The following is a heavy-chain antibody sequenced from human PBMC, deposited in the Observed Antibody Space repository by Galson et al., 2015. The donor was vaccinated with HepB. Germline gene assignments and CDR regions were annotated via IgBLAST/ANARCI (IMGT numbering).Heavy chain of an antibody. CDR3: ATLGYCSGGSCYSDLYYYYGMDV. CDR1: GYTLTELS. J-gene: IGHJ6*02. D-gene: IGHD2-15*01. Sequence: SVKVSCKVSGYTLTELSMHWVRQAPGKGLEWMGGFDPEDGETIYAQKFQGRVTMAEDTSTDTAYMELSSLRSEDTAVYYCATLGYCSGGSCYSDLYYYYGMDVWGQGTTVTVSS. V-gene: IGHV1-24*01. CDR2: FDPEDGET.